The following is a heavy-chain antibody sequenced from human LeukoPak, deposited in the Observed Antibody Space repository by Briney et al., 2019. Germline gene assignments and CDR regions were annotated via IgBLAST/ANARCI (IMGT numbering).Heavy chain of an antibody. CDR3: AKDSYSKGDF. J-gene: IGHJ4*02. V-gene: IGHV3-7*01. D-gene: IGHD6-13*01. CDR1: GFTFSYHW. Sequence: GGSLTLSCAASGFTFSYHWMTWVRQAPGKGLEWVANIKNDGAVKNYVDSVKGRFTISGDNAKNSLYLQMSSLRAEDTAVYYCAKDSYSKGDFWGQGVLVTVSS. CDR2: IKNDGAVK.